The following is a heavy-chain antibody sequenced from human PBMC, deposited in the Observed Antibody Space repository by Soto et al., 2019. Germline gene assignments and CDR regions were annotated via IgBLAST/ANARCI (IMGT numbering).Heavy chain of an antibody. Sequence: GASVKVSCKASGGTFSSYAISWVRQAPGQGLEWMGGIIPIFGTANYAQKFQGRVTITADESTSTAYMELSSLRSEDTAVYYCAPGGFPPYYYYGMDVWGQGTTVTVSS. CDR2: IIPIFGTA. CDR1: GGTFSSYA. D-gene: IGHD3-10*01. J-gene: IGHJ6*02. V-gene: IGHV1-69*13. CDR3: APGGFPPYYYYGMDV.